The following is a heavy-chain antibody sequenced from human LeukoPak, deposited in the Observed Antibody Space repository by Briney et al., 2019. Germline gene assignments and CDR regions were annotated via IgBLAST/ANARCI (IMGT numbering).Heavy chain of an antibody. Sequence: GASVKVSCKASGGTFSSYAISWVRQAPGQGLEWMGGIIPIFGTANYAQKFQGRVTITADESTSTAYMELSSLRSEDTAVYYCARDSQFKYQLNYYYYMDVWGKGTTVTVSS. CDR2: IIPIFGTA. CDR1: GGTFSSYA. J-gene: IGHJ6*03. D-gene: IGHD2-2*01. CDR3: ARDSQFKYQLNYYYYMDV. V-gene: IGHV1-69*13.